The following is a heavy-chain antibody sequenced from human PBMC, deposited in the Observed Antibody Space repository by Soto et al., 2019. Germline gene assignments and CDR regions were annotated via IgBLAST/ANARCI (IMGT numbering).Heavy chain of an antibody. J-gene: IGHJ3*02. Sequence: GGSLRLSCAASGFTFSSYDMHWVRQATGKGLEWVSAIGTAGDTYYPGSVKGRFTISRENAKNSLYLQMNSLRAEDTAVYYCARGPPYYDSSGSYDAFDIWGQGTMVTVSS. V-gene: IGHV3-13*01. CDR3: ARGPPYYDSSGSYDAFDI. CDR2: IGTAGDT. D-gene: IGHD3-22*01. CDR1: GFTFSSYD.